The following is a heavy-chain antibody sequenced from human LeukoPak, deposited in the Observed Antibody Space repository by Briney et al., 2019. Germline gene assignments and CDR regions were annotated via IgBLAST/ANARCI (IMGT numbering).Heavy chain of an antibody. Sequence: GGSLRLSCAASGFSFSSYLMHWVRQAPGKGLEWVALIGFDVSKIYYADSVRGRFTISRDNSKNTLYLQMNSLRDEDTAVYFCARERLENCNDGSCPDALDIWGQGTMVTISS. CDR3: ARERLENCNDGSCPDALDI. D-gene: IGHD2-15*01. J-gene: IGHJ3*02. V-gene: IGHV3-33*01. CDR1: GFSFSSYL. CDR2: IGFDVSKI.